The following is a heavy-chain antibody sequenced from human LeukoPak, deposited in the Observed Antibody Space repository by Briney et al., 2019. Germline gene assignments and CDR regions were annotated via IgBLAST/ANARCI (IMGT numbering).Heavy chain of an antibody. D-gene: IGHD4-23*01. V-gene: IGHV3-74*01. CDR3: RGTNPYYGGSLYLVDS. J-gene: IGHJ4*02. Sequence: GGSLRLSCAESGDTSSASMIYSGRHAPGTGLVWVSRISPDVRTTSYADSVQGRFTISRDNAKNTLYLQMNSLRAEDTAIYYSRGTNPYYGGSLYLVDSWGQGTLVTVSS. CDR2: ISPDVRTT. CDR1: GDTSSASM.